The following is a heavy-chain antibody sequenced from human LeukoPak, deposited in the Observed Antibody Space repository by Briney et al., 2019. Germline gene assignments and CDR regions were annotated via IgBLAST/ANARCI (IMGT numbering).Heavy chain of an antibody. J-gene: IGHJ4*02. CDR2: IYYSGST. V-gene: IGHV4-59*01. Sequence: SETLSLTCTVSGGSISTYSWTWIRQPPGKGLEWIGNIYYSGSTNYNPSLKSRVTISIDTSKNQFSLKLSSVTAADTAVYYCARVDANWGVVDYWGQGTLVTVSS. CDR1: GGSISTYS. CDR3: ARVDANWGVVDY. D-gene: IGHD7-27*01.